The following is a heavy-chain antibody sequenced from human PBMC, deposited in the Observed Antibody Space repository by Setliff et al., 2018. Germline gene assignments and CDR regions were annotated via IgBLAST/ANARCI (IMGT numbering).Heavy chain of an antibody. CDR3: SLTLTSVTAADTAVYYCARDYQGGWFDP. Sequence: GASVKVSCKASGGTFSGYAFSWVRQAPGQGLEWMGGITPIFETAHYAEKFRDRVTITADKSTTTIHMELSSLISEDTSKTQVSLTLTSVTAADTAVYYCARDYQGGWFDPWGPGTLVTVSS. J-gene: IGHJ5*02. V-gene: IGHV1-69*06. CDR1: GGTFSGYA. CDR2: ITPIFETA. D-gene: IGHD3-10*01.